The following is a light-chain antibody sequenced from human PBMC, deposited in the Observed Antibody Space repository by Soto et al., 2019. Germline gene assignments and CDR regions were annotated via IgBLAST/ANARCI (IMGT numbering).Light chain of an antibody. J-gene: IGLJ1*01. Sequence: QSALTQPPSASGSPGQSVAISCTGTSSDVGGYNYVSWYQQNPGKAPKLMIYEVNKRPSGVPDRFSGSKSGNTASLTVSGLQAEDEADYYCISYAGSSNVFGTGTKLTVL. V-gene: IGLV2-8*01. CDR3: ISYAGSSNV. CDR1: SSDVGGYNY. CDR2: EVN.